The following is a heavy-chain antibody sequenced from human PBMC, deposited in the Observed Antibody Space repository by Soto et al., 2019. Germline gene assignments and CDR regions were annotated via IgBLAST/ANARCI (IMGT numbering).Heavy chain of an antibody. D-gene: IGHD3-3*01. Sequence: ASVKVSCKASGYTFTSYYMHWVRQAPGQGLEWMGIINPSGGSTSYAQKFQGRVTISRDNAKNSLYLQMNSLRAEDTAVYYCARSGPQYYDFWSGYPDYGMDVWGQGTTVTVS. CDR2: INPSGGST. CDR1: GYTFTSYY. J-gene: IGHJ6*02. V-gene: IGHV1-46*01. CDR3: ARSGPQYYDFWSGYPDYGMDV.